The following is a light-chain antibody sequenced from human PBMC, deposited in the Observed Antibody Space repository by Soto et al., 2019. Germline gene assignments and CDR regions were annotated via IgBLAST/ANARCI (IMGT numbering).Light chain of an antibody. J-gene: IGKJ5*01. V-gene: IGKV3-15*01. CDR3: QQYVISVT. CDR1: QSVSSR. Sequence: IVITQSAATLSVSPGERAALFCSGSQSVSSRLAWYHQKPGQAPRLLIHGATTRATGIPARFSGSGSGTEFTLTISRLEPQDSAMYYCQQYVISVTFGQGTRLEIK. CDR2: GAT.